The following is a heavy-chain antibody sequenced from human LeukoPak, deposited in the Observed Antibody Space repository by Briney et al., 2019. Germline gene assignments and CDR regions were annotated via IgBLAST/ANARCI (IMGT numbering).Heavy chain of an antibody. D-gene: IGHD3-3*01. CDR2: IYYSGST. J-gene: IGHJ5*02. CDR3: ARGLLSGGNWFDP. V-gene: IGHV4-39*07. CDR1: GDSISSGDYY. Sequence: SETLSLTCTVSGDSISSGDYYWGWIRQPPGKGLEWIGSIYYSGSTYYNPSLKSRVTISVDTSKNQVSLKMSSVTAADTAVYYCARGLLSGGNWFDPWGQGILVTVSS.